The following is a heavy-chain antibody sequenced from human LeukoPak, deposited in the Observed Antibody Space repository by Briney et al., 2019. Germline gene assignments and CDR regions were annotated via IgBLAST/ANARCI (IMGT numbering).Heavy chain of an antibody. D-gene: IGHD3-3*01. J-gene: IGHJ4*02. CDR2: IYYSGAT. V-gene: IGHV4-39*02. CDR1: GGSISSTSSY. Sequence: SETLSLTCTVSGGSISSTSSYRGWIRQPPGKGLEWIGTIYYSGATFYNSSLKSRVTMSVDTSNNHFSLKLSSVTAADTAVYYCAARYYDFWSGEDWGQGTLVTVSS. CDR3: AARYYDFWSGED.